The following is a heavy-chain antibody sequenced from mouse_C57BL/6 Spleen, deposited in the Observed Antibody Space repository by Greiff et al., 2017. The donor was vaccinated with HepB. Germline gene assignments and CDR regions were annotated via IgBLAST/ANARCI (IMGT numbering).Heavy chain of an antibody. CDR3: ARDSAGYGFAY. Sequence: QVQLQQPGAELVMPGASVKLSCKASGYTFTSYWMHWVKQRPGQGLEWIGEIDPSDSYTNYNQKFKGKSTVTVDKSSSTAYMQRRSLTSEDSAVYYCARDSAGYGFAYWGQGTLVTVSA. CDR1: GYTFTSYW. J-gene: IGHJ3*01. D-gene: IGHD3-2*02. CDR2: IDPSDSYT. V-gene: IGHV1-69*01.